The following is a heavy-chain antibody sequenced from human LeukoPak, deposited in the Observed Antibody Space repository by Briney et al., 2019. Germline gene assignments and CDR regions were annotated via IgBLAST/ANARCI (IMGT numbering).Heavy chain of an antibody. V-gene: IGHV4-59*01. Sequence: PLETLSLTCTVSGDSINGFYWNWIRQPPGKGLEWIGYIYYSGNTNYNPSLKSRVTMSVDTSTNQFSLKLSSVTAADTAVYYCASSKTPWIPLWFFDIWGQGTMVTVSS. CDR3: ASSKTPWIPLWFFDI. J-gene: IGHJ3*02. CDR1: GDSINGFY. CDR2: IYYSGNT. D-gene: IGHD5-18*01.